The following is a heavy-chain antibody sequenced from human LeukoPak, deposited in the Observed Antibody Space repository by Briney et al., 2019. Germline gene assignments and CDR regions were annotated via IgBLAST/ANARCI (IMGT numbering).Heavy chain of an antibody. CDR1: GGTFSSYV. CDR3: ASPPADYYDSRDYFDY. V-gene: IGHV1-69*04. D-gene: IGHD3-22*01. Sequence: SVKVSCKASGGTFSSYVISWVRQAPGQGLEWMGRIIPILGIANYAQKFQGRVTITADKSTSTAYMELSSLRSEDTAVYYCASPPADYYDSRDYFDYWGQGTLVTVSP. J-gene: IGHJ4*02. CDR2: IIPILGIA.